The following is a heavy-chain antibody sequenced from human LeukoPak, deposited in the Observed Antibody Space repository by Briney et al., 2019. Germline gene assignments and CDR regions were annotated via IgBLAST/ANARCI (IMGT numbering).Heavy chain of an antibody. V-gene: IGHV5-51*01. CDR3: ARRTFGDYYFDY. CDR2: ICPDDSDT. D-gene: IGHD4-17*01. CDR1: GYRFTSYW. J-gene: IGHJ4*02. Sequence: GESLKISCKGSGYRFTSYWIGWVRQMPGKGLEWMGIICPDDSDTRYSPSFQGQVTISADKSISTAHLQWSSLKASDTAIYYCARRTFGDYYFDYWGQGTLVTVSS.